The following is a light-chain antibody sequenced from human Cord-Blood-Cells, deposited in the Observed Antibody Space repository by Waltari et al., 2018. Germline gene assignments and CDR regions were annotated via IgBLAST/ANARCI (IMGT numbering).Light chain of an antibody. CDR1: QDISNY. V-gene: IGKV1-33*01. Sequence: DTQMTQSPSSLSASVADTVAITSQASQDISNYLNWYQQKPGKAPKLLIYDVSNLETGVPSRVSGSGSGTDFTFTISSLQPEDIATYYCQQYDNLRGTFGQGTRLEIK. CDR2: DVS. J-gene: IGKJ5*01. CDR3: QQYDNLRGT.